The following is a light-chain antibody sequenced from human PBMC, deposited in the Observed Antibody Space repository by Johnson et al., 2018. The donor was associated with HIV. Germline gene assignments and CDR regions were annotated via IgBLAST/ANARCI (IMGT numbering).Light chain of an antibody. J-gene: IGLJ1*01. Sequence: QSVLTQPPSVSAAPGQKVTISCSGSSSNIGNNYVSWYQQLPGTAPKLLIYDNNKRPSGIPDRFSGSKSGTSATLGITGLQPWDEGDYYCGTWDGSRSAGAVFGTGTKVTVL. CDR3: GTWDGSRSAGAV. CDR2: DNN. CDR1: SSNIGNNY. V-gene: IGLV1-51*01.